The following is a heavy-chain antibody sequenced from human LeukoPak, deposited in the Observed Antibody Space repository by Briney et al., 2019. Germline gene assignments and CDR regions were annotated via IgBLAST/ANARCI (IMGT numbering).Heavy chain of an antibody. CDR3: ASPLGYCSSTNCYGDY. J-gene: IGHJ4*02. D-gene: IGHD2-2*01. V-gene: IGHV4-4*07. CDR1: GGSISSYY. CDR2: IYTSGST. Sequence: SETLSLTCTVSGGSISSYYWSRIRQPAGKGLEWIGRIYTSGSTYYNPSLKSRVTISVDTSKNQFSLKLTSVTAADTAVYYCASPLGYCSSTNCYGDYWGQGTLVTVSS.